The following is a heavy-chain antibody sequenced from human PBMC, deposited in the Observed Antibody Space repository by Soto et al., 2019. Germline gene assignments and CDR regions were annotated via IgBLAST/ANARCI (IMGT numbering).Heavy chain of an antibody. D-gene: IGHD4-17*01. J-gene: IGHJ4*02. V-gene: IGHV1-18*01. CDR3: ARDVPTVTTGGPDY. CDR2: ISAYNGNT. Sequence: QVQLVQSGVEVEKPGASVKVSCKASGYTFTSYGVSWVRQAPGQGLEWMGWISAYNGNTNYAQKFQGRATMTTDTXXSTAYMELRSLRSDDTAVYYCARDVPTVTTGGPDYWGQGTLVTVSS. CDR1: GYTFTSYG.